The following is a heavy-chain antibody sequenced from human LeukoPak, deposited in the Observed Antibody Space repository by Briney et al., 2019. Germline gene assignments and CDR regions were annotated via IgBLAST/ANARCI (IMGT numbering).Heavy chain of an antibody. CDR3: TRARGYSGYEVIDY. CDR1: GFTFSNYW. Sequence: GGSLRLSCAASGFTFSNYWMHWVRQAPGKGLVWVSYISSDGSSATYADSVKGRFTISRDNAKNTLYLQMNSLGAEDTAVYYCTRARGYSGYEVIDYWGQGTLVTVSS. CDR2: ISSDGSSA. V-gene: IGHV3-74*01. J-gene: IGHJ4*02. D-gene: IGHD5-12*01.